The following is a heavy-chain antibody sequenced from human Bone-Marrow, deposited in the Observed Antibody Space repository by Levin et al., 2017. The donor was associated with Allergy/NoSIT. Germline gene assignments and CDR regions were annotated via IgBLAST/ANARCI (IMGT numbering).Heavy chain of an antibody. CDR1: GFTFDDYT. V-gene: IGHV3-43*01. Sequence: GGSLRLSCAASGFTFDDYTMHWVRQAPGKGLEWVSLISWDGGSTYYADSVKGRFTISRDNSKNSLYLQMNSLRTEDTALYYCAKDPWGYSYGQAFDYWGEGTLVTVS. CDR2: ISWDGGST. CDR3: AKDPWGYSYGQAFDY. J-gene: IGHJ4*02. D-gene: IGHD5-18*01.